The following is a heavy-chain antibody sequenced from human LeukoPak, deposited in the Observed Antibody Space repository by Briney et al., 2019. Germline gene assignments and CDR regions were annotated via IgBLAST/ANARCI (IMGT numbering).Heavy chain of an antibody. Sequence: SETLSLTCTVSGGSISSYDWSWIRQPPGKGLEWIGYIYYSGSTNYNPSLKSRGTISVDTSKNQLPLKLSSVTAADTAVYYCARTDGHGDAFDIWGQGTMVTVSS. CDR3: ARTDGHGDAFDI. J-gene: IGHJ3*02. CDR2: IYYSGST. CDR1: GGSISSYD. V-gene: IGHV4-59*01.